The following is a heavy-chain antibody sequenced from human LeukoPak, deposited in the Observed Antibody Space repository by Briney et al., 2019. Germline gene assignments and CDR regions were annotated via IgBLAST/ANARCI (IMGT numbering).Heavy chain of an antibody. D-gene: IGHD5/OR15-5a*01. CDR3: ARDKSVSDWYFDL. CDR2: IYSGGST. Sequence: GALRLSCAASGFTVSSNYMSWVRQAPGKGLEWVSVIYSGGSTYYGDSVKGRFTISRDKSKNTLYLQMNSLRAEDTAVYYCARDKSVSDWYFDLWGRGTLVTVSS. J-gene: IGHJ2*01. V-gene: IGHV3-66*01. CDR1: GFTVSSNY.